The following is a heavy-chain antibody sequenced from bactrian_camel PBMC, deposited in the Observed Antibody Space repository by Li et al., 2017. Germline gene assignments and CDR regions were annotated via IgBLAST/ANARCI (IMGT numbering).Heavy chain of an antibody. J-gene: IGHJ4*01. V-gene: IGHV3S55*01. CDR2: VESDGST. D-gene: IGHD2*01. Sequence: HVQLVESGGGSVQVGGSLRLSCVASVDTIGRYCMGWFRQIPDKEREGVAGVESDGSTSYADSVKGRFTISRDNAKNTLYLQMNSLKSEDTALYYCAAFRVVRGTGDDYHYWGQGTQVTVS. CDR1: VDTIGRYC. CDR3: AAFRVVRGTGDDYHY.